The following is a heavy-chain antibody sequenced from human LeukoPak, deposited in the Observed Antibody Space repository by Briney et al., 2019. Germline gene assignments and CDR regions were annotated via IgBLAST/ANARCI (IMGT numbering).Heavy chain of an antibody. CDR2: IYYSGST. CDR1: GGSISSGDYY. Sequence: SETLSLTCTVSGGSISSGDYYWSWIRQPPGKGLEWIGYIYYSGSTYYNPSLKSRVTISVDTSKNQFSLKLSSVTAADTAVYYCARVRSRWFGELNPPRFDPWGQGTLVTVSS. V-gene: IGHV4-30-4*01. CDR3: ARVRSRWFGELNPPRFDP. J-gene: IGHJ5*02. D-gene: IGHD3-10*01.